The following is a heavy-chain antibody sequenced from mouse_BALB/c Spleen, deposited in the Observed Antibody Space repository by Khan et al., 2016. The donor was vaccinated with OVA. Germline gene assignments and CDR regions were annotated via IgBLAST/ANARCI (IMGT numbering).Heavy chain of an antibody. V-gene: IGHV3-2*02. CDR3: ARKNYDGYAVDY. D-gene: IGHD2-4*01. CDR2: ITYSGST. J-gene: IGHJ4*01. Sequence: VQLKESGPGLVKPSQSLSLTCTVSGYSITSNYACYWIRQFAENLLWCMGYITYSGSTSYNPSLKSRTSLTRDKSTNTFYLQLNTMTTEDTATYDCARKNYDGYAVDYWGQGTSVTVSS. CDR1: GYSITSNYA.